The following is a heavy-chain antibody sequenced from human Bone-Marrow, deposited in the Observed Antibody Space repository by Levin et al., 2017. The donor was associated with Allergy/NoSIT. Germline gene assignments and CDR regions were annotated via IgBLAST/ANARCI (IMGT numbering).Heavy chain of an antibody. CDR3: ARASSFAYDY. CDR1: GFTFSGSH. CDR2: ITSDGATT. J-gene: IGHJ4*02. Sequence: ETLSLTCAASGFTFSGSHMHWVRQAPGKGLEYVSAITSDGATTYYANSVKARFTISRDNSKNTLYLQMGSLRAEDMAVYYCARASSFAYDYWGQGTLVTVSS. V-gene: IGHV3-64*01. D-gene: IGHD3-16*01.